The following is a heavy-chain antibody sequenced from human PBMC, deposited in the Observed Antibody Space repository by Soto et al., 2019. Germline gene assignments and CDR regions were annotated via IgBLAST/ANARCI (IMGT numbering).Heavy chain of an antibody. D-gene: IGHD5-12*01. CDR1: SGSLSGYY. V-gene: IGHV4-34*01. J-gene: IGHJ4*02. CDR3: ARGGGYDSFDF. CDR2: ISPSGTT. Sequence: SETLSLTCSLYSGSLSGYYWSWIRQPPGKGLEWIGEISPSGTTNYSPSLKSRLSLSIDRTRNQFSLSLSSMTAADKAVYYCARGGGYDSFDFWGQGIQVTVSS.